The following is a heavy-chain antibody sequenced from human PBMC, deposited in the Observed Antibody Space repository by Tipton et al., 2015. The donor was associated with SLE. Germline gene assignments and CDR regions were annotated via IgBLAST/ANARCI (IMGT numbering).Heavy chain of an antibody. CDR3: ARQGIGASGLGGY. J-gene: IGHJ4*02. CDR1: GYSLSSGYY. V-gene: IGHV4-38-2*01. CDR2: IYHSGST. Sequence: TLSLTCAVSGYSLSSGYYWGWVRQPPGKGVEWIAYIYHSGSTYYNPSLKSRVTISVDTSKNQFSLKLSSVTAADTAVYYCARQGIGASGLGGYWGQGTLVTVSS. D-gene: IGHD3-16*01.